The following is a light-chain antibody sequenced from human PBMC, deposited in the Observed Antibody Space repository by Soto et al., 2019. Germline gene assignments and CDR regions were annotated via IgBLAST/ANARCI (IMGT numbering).Light chain of an antibody. CDR2: DAS. Sequence: DIQMTQSPSTLSASVGDRVTITCRASQSISSRLAWYQQKPGKAPKLLIYDASSLQSGVPSRFSGSGSGTEFTLTISGLQPDDFATYYCQQYNSYLWTFGQGTKVEIK. J-gene: IGKJ1*01. CDR3: QQYNSYLWT. V-gene: IGKV1-5*01. CDR1: QSISSR.